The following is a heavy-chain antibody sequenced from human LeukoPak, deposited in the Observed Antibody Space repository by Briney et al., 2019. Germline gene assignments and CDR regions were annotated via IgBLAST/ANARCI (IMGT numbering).Heavy chain of an antibody. CDR3: ARNRRPHSTSCLFDY. J-gene: IGHJ4*02. D-gene: IGHD2-2*01. CDR1: GFTVSSNY. Sequence: GGSLRLSCAASGFTVSSNYMSWVRQAPGKGLEWVSVIYSGGSTYYADSVKGRFTISRDNSKNTLYLQMNSLRAEDTAVYYCARNRRPHSTSCLFDYWGQGTLVTVSS. V-gene: IGHV3-66*01. CDR2: IYSGGST.